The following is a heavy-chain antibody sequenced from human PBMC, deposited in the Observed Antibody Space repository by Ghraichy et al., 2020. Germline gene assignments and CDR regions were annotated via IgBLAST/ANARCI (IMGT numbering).Heavy chain of an antibody. CDR2: IYYSGST. D-gene: IGHD2-8*02. CDR1: GGSISSGDYY. CDR3: ARRLVVYGRDAFDI. J-gene: IGHJ3*02. V-gene: IGHV4-30-4*01. Sequence: LRLSCTVSGGSISSGDYYWSWIRQPPGKGLEWIGYIYYSGSTYYNPSLKSRVTISVDTSKNQFSLKLSSVTAADTAVYYCARRLVVYGRDAFDIWGQGTMVTVSS.